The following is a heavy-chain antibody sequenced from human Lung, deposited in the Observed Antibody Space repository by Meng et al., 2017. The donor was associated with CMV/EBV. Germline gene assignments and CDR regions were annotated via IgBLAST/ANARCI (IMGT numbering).Heavy chain of an antibody. Sequence: GEXXKISCAASGFTFRSYWMDWVRQAPGKGLVWVSRISPDGSSAAYADSVRGRFTISRDNAKNTLYLQMNSLRVEDTAVYYCAAWAHILAVAPTGDDYWGQG. V-gene: IGHV3-74*03. CDR3: AAWAHILAVAPTGDDY. J-gene: IGHJ4*02. D-gene: IGHD2-2*01. CDR1: GFTFRSYW. CDR2: ISPDGSSA.